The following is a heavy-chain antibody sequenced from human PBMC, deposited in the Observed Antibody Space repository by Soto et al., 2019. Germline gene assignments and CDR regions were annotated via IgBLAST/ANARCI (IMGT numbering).Heavy chain of an antibody. D-gene: IGHD3-3*01. Sequence: GGSLRLSCAASGFTFSSYAMSWVRQAPGKGLEWVSAISGSGGSTYYADSVKGRFTISRDNSKNTLYLQMNSLRAEDTAVYYCAKAATIFGVVMSPIYYYYYMDVWGKGTTVTVSS. CDR1: GFTFSSYA. V-gene: IGHV3-23*01. CDR3: AKAATIFGVVMSPIYYYYYMDV. J-gene: IGHJ6*03. CDR2: ISGSGGST.